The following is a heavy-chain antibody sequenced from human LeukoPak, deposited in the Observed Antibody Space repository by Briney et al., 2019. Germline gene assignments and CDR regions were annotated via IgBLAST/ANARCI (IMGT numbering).Heavy chain of an antibody. CDR2: ISSSSSYT. J-gene: IGHJ4*02. D-gene: IGHD6-13*01. CDR1: GFTFSDYY. Sequence: GGSLRLSCAASGFTFSDYYMSWIRQAPGKGLEWVSYISSSSSYTNYADSVKGRFTISRDNAKNSLYLQMNSLRAEDTAVYYCARDHSSSWYDSWLYWGQGTLVTVSS. V-gene: IGHV3-11*06. CDR3: ARDHSSSWYDSWLY.